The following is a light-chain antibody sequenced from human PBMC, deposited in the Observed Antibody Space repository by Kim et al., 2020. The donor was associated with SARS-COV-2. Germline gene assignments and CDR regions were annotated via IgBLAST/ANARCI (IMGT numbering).Light chain of an antibody. CDR1: QSVSSNY. J-gene: IGKJ2*01. V-gene: IGKV3-20*01. Sequence: SPGESATLSCRASQSVSSNYLAWYHQSPGQAPRLLIYLSSTRATGAPDRFSGSGSGTDFTLTIRRLEPEDSGVFYCQQYDTSPYTFGQGTKVDIK. CDR3: QQYDTSPYT. CDR2: LSS.